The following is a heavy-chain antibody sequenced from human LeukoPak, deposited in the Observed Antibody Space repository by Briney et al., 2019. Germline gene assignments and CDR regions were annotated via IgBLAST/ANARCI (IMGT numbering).Heavy chain of an antibody. CDR1: GGSMSSYY. D-gene: IGHD1-26*01. CDR3: ARISGTYFGY. CDR2: IYTTGST. J-gene: IGHJ4*02. V-gene: IGHV4-4*07. Sequence: PSETPSLTCTVSGGSMSSYYWSWIRQPAGKGLEWIGRIYTTGSTNYNPSLKSRVTMSVDTSKNHFSLKLSSVTAADTAMYYCARISGTYFGYWGQGTLVTVSS.